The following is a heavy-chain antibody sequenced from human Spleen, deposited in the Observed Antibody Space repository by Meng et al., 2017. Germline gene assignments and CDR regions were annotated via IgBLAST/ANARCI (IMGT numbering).Heavy chain of an antibody. J-gene: IGHJ4*02. CDR3: ARHKGNSYGYLYFDY. CDR2: IYYFGDT. V-gene: IGHV4-39*01. D-gene: IGHD5-18*01. CDR1: GGSISARSYY. Sequence: QPQLQESGPGLVKPSETLALTCTVSGGSISARSYYWGWIRQPPGKGLEWIGSIYYFGDTFYSPSLRSRVTISVDTSKNQFSLKLSSVTAADTAVFYCARHKGNSYGYLYFDYWGQGILVTVSS.